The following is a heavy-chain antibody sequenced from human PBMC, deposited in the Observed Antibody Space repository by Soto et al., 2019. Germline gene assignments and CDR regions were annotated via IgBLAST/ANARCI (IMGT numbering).Heavy chain of an antibody. V-gene: IGHV1-69*13. D-gene: IGHD3-22*01. J-gene: IGHJ4*02. CDR1: GGTFSSYA. CDR3: ARVSGPSFYYYDSSGYYHYFDY. CDR2: IIPIFGTA. Sequence: SVKVSCKASGGTFSSYAISWVRQAPGQGLEWMGGIIPIFGTANYAQKFQGRVTITADESTSTAYMELSSLRSEDTAVYYCARVSGPSFYYYDSSGYYHYFDYWGQGTLVTVSS.